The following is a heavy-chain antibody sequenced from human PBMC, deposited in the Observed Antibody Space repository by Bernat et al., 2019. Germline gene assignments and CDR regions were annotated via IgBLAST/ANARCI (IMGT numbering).Heavy chain of an antibody. D-gene: IGHD6-13*01. Sequence: QVQLVESGGGVVQPGRSLRLSCVASGFTFSSYGMHWVRQAPGKGLEWVAVIWYDGSNKYYADYVQCRFTISRDNSKNTLYLQMNSLRAEDTAVYYCARSGGPRSSTDAFDIWGQGTMVTASS. CDR1: GFTFSSYG. J-gene: IGHJ3*02. CDR2: IWYDGSNK. CDR3: ARSGGPRSSTDAFDI. V-gene: IGHV3-33*01.